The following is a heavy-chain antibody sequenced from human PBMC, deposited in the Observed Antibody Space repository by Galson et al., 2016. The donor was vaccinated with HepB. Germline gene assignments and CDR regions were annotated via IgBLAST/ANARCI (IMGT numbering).Heavy chain of an antibody. D-gene: IGHD2-15*01. V-gene: IGHV3-13*01. CDR2: IGAAGDT. CDR3: AREGGCSGCRCQNAAFDI. CDR1: GFTFSNYG. J-gene: IGHJ3*02. Sequence: SLRLSCAASGFTFSNYGMHWVRQATGKGLEWVSAIGAAGDTYYPGSVKGRFTISRENANNSLYLHMNSLRAGDTAVYYCAREGGCSGCRCQNAAFDIWGQGTMVTVSS.